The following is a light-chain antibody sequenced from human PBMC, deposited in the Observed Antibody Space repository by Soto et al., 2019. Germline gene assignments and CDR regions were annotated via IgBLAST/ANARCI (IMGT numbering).Light chain of an antibody. CDR3: QQSYTTPLT. J-gene: IGKJ4*01. CDR2: AAS. Sequence: DIQMTQSPSSLSASVGDRVTITCRARQSVASSLNWYQQKPGEAPKLLIYAASSLQSGVPSRFSGSGAGTDFTLTISSLQPEDFATYYCQQSYTTPLTFGGGTKVEIK. V-gene: IGKV1-39*01. CDR1: QSVASS.